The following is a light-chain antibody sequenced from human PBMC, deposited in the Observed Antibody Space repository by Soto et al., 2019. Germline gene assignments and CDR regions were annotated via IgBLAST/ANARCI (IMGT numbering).Light chain of an antibody. CDR2: DAS. V-gene: IGKV1-5*01. J-gene: IGKJ2*01. CDR3: QQGHSFPYT. CDR1: QTISFS. Sequence: DIQMTQSPSTLSASVGDRVTITCRASQTISFSLAWYQQKPGKAPKLLIYDASTLQSGVPSRFSGSESGTEFILTISGLQPDDFATYYCQQGHSFPYTFGQGTKLEI.